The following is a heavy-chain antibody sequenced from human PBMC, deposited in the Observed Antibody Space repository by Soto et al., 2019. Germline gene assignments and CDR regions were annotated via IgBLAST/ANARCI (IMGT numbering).Heavy chain of an antibody. CDR1: GGSISSGGYY. Sequence: QVQLRGSGPGLVKPSQTLSLTCTVSGGSISSGGYYWSWIRQHPGKGLEWIGYIYYSGSTYYNPSLKSRVTISVDTSKNQFSLKLSSVTAADTAVYYCAREVERLEYSSLIDAFDIWGQGTMVTVSS. CDR2: IYYSGST. J-gene: IGHJ3*02. D-gene: IGHD6-6*01. CDR3: AREVERLEYSSLIDAFDI. V-gene: IGHV4-31*03.